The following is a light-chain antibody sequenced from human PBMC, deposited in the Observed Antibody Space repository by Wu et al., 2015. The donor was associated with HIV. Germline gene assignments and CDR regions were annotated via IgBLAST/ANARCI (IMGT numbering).Light chain of an antibody. V-gene: IGKV1-27*01. Sequence: DVQMTQSPSSLSASVGDRVTITCRTSQGISNYLAWYQQKPGKVPKLLIYAASTLQSGVPSRFSGTGSGTDFTLTISSLQPEDVATYYCQKYNSAPWTFGQGTKVEMK. J-gene: IGKJ1*01. CDR3: QKYNSAPWT. CDR2: AAS. CDR1: QGISNY.